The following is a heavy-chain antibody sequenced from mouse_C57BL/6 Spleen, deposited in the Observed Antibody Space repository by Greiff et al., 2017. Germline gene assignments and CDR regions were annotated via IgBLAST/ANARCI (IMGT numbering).Heavy chain of an antibody. CDR3: ARLELTENYAMDY. D-gene: IGHD4-1*01. V-gene: IGHV2-2*01. J-gene: IGHJ4*01. CDR1: GFSLTSYG. Sequence: VQGVESGPGLVQPSQSLSITCTVSGFSLTSYGVHWVRQSPGKGLEWLGVIWSGGRTDYNAAFISRLSISKDNSKSQVFFKMNSLQADDTAIYYCARLELTENYAMDYWGQGTSVTGSS. CDR2: IWSGGRT.